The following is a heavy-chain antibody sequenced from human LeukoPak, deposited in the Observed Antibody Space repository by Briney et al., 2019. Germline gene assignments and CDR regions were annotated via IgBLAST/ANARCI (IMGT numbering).Heavy chain of an antibody. CDR1: GFTFSSYG. Sequence: GGSPRLSCAASGFTFSSYGMHWVRQAPGKGLEWVAVIWYDGSNKYYADSVKGRFTISRDNSKNTLYLQMNSLRAEDTAVYYCARDQEYSSSWYPFNYYGMDVWGQGTTVTVSS. D-gene: IGHD6-13*01. V-gene: IGHV3-33*01. CDR2: IWYDGSNK. CDR3: ARDQEYSSSWYPFNYYGMDV. J-gene: IGHJ6*02.